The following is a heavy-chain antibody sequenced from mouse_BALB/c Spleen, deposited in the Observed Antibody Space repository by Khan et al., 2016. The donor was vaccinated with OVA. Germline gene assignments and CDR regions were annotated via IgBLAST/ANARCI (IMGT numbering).Heavy chain of an antibody. CDR2: INTYTGEP. CDR3: ARGTSYWYFDV. V-gene: IGHV9-1*02. Sequence: QIQLVQSGPELKKPGETVKISCKASGYTFTNYGMNWVKQAPGKGLKWMGCINTYTGEPTYTGDFKGRFAFSLETSASTAYLQINNLKDEDMATYFCARGTSYWYFDVGGAGTTVTVSS. D-gene: IGHD3-3*01. J-gene: IGHJ1*01. CDR1: GYTFTNYG.